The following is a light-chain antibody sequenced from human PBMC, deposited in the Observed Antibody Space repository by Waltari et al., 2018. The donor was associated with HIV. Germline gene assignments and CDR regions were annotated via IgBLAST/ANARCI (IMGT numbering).Light chain of an antibody. CDR3: QQYNSDFYT. CDR1: QNVDSW. Sequence: IQMTQSPSILSASVGARVSITCRASQNVDSWLAWYQQRPGRAPKLLIYKASTLEYGVPARFSGSGSGTDFTLTISSLQPDDFATYYCQQYNSDFYTFGQGTRLDLK. J-gene: IGKJ2*01. V-gene: IGKV1-5*03. CDR2: KAS.